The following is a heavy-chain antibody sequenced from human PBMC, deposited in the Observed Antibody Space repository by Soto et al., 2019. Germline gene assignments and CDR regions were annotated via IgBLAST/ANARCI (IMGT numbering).Heavy chain of an antibody. V-gene: IGHV1-8*01. Sequence: GQLGRSGAEVKKLGASVKVSCRASGSTFPGYDFNWVRQATGQGLEWRGWMNPNSGNTGYAQKFQGRVTMTRNTSISTAYMELSSLRSEDTAVYYCARERSGYFDYWGQGTLVTVSS. CDR3: ARERSGYFDY. J-gene: IGHJ4*02. CDR2: MNPNSGNT. CDR1: GSTFPGYD. D-gene: IGHD2-15*01.